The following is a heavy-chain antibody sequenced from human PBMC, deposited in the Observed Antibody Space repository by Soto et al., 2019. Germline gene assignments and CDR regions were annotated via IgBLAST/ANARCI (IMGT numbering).Heavy chain of an antibody. CDR3: ARDQRWPTYYDYYGMDV. J-gene: IGHJ6*02. V-gene: IGHV1-69*01. D-gene: IGHD6-13*01. Sequence: QVQLVQSGAEVKKPGSSVKVSCKASGGTFSSYAISWVRQAPGQGLEWMGGIIPIFGTANYAQKFQGRVTITADESTSTAYMELSSLRSEDTAVYYCARDQRWPTYYDYYGMDVWGQGTTVTVSS. CDR1: GGTFSSYA. CDR2: IIPIFGTA.